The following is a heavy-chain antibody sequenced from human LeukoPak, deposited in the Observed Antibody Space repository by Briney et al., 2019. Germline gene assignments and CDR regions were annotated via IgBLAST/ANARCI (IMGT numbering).Heavy chain of an antibody. D-gene: IGHD2-2*01. CDR3: ARVSRYCSSTSCRILDY. CDR2: INPNSGGT. CDR1: GYTFTGYY. J-gene: IGHJ4*02. V-gene: IGHV1-2*02. Sequence: GASVKVSCKASGYTFTGYYMHWVRQAPGQGLEWMGWINPNSGGTNYAQKFQGRVTMTRDTSISTAYMELSRLRSDDTAVYYCARVSRYCSSTSCRILDYWGQGTLVTVSS.